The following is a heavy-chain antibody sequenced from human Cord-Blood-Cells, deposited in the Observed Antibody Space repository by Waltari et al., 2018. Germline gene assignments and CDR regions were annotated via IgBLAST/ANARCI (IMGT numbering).Heavy chain of an antibody. Sequence: QVQLVQSGAEVKKPGASVKVSCKASGYTFTGYYMHWVRQAPGQGLEWMGWINPNSGGTNYAQKFQGRVTMTRDTSISTAYMELSRLVSDDTAVYYCARARRPMVRGVTDFDYWGQGTLVTVSS. J-gene: IGHJ4*02. CDR2: INPNSGGT. CDR1: GYTFTGYY. CDR3: ARARRPMVRGVTDFDY. V-gene: IGHV1-2*02. D-gene: IGHD3-10*01.